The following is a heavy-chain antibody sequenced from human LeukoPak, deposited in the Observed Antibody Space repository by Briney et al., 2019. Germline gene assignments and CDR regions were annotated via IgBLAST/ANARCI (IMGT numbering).Heavy chain of an antibody. J-gene: IGHJ6*02. Sequence: GASVKVSCKASGGTFSSYAISWVRQAPGQGLEWMGGIIPIFGTANYAQKFQGRVTITADESTSTAYMELSSLRSEDTAVYYCAQALIYYGDYRDYYYYGMDVWGQGTTVTVSS. CDR2: IIPIFGTA. V-gene: IGHV1-69*13. D-gene: IGHD4-17*01. CDR1: GGTFSSYA. CDR3: AQALIYYGDYRDYYYYGMDV.